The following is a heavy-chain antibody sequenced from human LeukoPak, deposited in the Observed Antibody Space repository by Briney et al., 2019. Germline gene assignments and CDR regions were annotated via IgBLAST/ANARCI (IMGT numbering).Heavy chain of an antibody. CDR2: ISAYNGNT. V-gene: IGHV1-18*01. D-gene: IGHD3-3*01. CDR3: ARERGTPTPYDLWSGYPYYYMDV. CDR1: GYTFTSYG. Sequence: ASVKVSCKASGYTFTSYGISWVRQAPGQGLEWVGWISAYNGNTNYAQKLQGRVTMTTDTSTSTAYMELRSLRSDDTAVYYCARERGTPTPYDLWSGYPYYYMDVWGKGTTVTVSS. J-gene: IGHJ6*03.